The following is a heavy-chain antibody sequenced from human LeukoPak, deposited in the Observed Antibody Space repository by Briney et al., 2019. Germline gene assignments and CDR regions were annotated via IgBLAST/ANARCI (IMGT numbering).Heavy chain of an antibody. CDR3: ARERRLLWFGESGGFFDY. CDR1: GGSISSSSYY. V-gene: IGHV4-39*07. J-gene: IGHJ4*02. CDR2: IYYSGST. D-gene: IGHD3-10*01. Sequence: SDTLSLTCTVSGGSISSSSYYWGWIRQPPGKGLEWMGSIYYSGSTYYNQSLKSRVTISVDTSKNQFSLKLSSVTAADTAVYYCARERRLLWFGESGGFFDYWGQGTLVTVPS.